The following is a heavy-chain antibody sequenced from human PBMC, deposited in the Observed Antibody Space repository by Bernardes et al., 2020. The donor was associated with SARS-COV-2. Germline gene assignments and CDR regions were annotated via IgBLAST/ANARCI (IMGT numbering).Heavy chain of an antibody. V-gene: IGHV4-34*01. D-gene: IGHD2-2*01. Sequence: SETLSLTCAAYGGSFSGYYWSWTRQPPGKGLEWIGEIDHSGSTKYNPSLKSRVTISVDTSKNQFSLKLRSVTAADTAVYYCARTTYCSSTSCFRAFEYWGQGTLVTVSS. CDR3: ARTTYCSSTSCFRAFEY. J-gene: IGHJ4*02. CDR1: GGSFSGYY. CDR2: IDHSGST.